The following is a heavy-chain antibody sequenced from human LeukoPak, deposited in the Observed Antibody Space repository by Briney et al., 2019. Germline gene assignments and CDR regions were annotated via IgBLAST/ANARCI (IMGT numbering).Heavy chain of an antibody. CDR1: GGTFSSYA. D-gene: IGHD3-22*01. V-gene: IGHV1-69*13. CDR3: ARASDSSGYYAPQHYFDY. J-gene: IGHJ4*02. Sequence: SVKVSCKASGGTFSSYAISWVRQAPGQGLEWMGGIIPIFGTANYAQKFQGRVTITADESTSTAYMELSSLRSEDTAVYYCARASDSSGYYAPQHYFDYWGQGTLVTVSS. CDR2: IIPIFGTA.